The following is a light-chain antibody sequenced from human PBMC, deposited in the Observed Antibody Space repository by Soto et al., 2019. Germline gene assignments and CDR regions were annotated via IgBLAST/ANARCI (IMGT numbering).Light chain of an antibody. CDR1: QSVSSY. V-gene: IGKV3-11*01. Sequence: EIVLTQSPATLSLSPGERATLSCRASQSVSSYLAWYQQKPGQAPRLLIYDASTRATGIPARFRGSGSGTDFTLSISSLEPEDFAVYYCQQRGYTFGQGTKLEIE. J-gene: IGKJ2*01. CDR2: DAS. CDR3: QQRGYT.